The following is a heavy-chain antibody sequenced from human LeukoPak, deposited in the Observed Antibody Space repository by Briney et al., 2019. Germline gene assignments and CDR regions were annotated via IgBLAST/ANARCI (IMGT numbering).Heavy chain of an antibody. J-gene: IGHJ4*02. CDR2: ISLDGSLQ. CDR1: GFSFSTYG. D-gene: IGHD3-16*02. CDR3: ARDRSYAFDY. V-gene: IGHV3-30*03. Sequence: GGSLRLSCAASGFSFSTYGMHWVRQTPGKGLEWLAVISLDGSLQFYADSVKGRFTISRDNAKSSLYLQMNSLRDEDTAVYYCARDRSYAFDYWGQGTLVTVSS.